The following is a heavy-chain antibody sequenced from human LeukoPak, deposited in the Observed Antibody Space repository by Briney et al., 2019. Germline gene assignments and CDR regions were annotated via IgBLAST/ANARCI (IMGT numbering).Heavy chain of an antibody. D-gene: IGHD4-23*01. Sequence: SVKVSCKASGFTFTSSAMQWVRQARGQRLEWIGWIVVGSGNTNYAQKFQERVTITRDMSTSTAYMELSGLRSEDTAVYYCAAGRWSTPGGYYYYGMDVWGQGTTVTVSS. CDR1: GFTFTSSA. J-gene: IGHJ6*02. CDR3: AAGRWSTPGGYYYYGMDV. CDR2: IVVGSGNT. V-gene: IGHV1-58*02.